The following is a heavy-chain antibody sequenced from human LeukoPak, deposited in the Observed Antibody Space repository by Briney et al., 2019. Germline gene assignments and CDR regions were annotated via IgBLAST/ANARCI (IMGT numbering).Heavy chain of an antibody. V-gene: IGHV4-31*03. J-gene: IGHJ5*02. Sequence: RTSETLSLTCTVSGGSISSGGYYWSWIRQHPGKGLEWIGYIYYSGSTYYNPSLKSRVTISVDTSKNQFSLKLSSVTAADTAVYYCARGSYDFWSGYPNWFDPWGQGTLVTVSS. CDR3: ARGSYDFWSGYPNWFDP. D-gene: IGHD3-3*01. CDR2: IYYSGST. CDR1: GGSISSGGYY.